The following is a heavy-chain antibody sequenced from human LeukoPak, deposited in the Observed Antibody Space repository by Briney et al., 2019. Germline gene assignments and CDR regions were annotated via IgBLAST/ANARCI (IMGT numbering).Heavy chain of an antibody. J-gene: IGHJ6*02. V-gene: IGHV3-30-3*01. CDR2: TPYDGNNK. CDR3: ARDGNSGYDLTYYYGMDV. CDR1: GFSFSSFA. Sequence: PGGSLRLSCAASGFSFSSFAMHWVRQAPGKGLEWVAVTPYDGNNKYYADSVMGRFTISRDNSKNTLYLQMNSLRAEDTALYYCARDGNSGYDLTYYYGMDVWGQGTTVTVAS. D-gene: IGHD5-12*01.